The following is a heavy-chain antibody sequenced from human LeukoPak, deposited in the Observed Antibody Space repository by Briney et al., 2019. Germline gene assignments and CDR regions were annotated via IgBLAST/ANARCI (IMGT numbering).Heavy chain of an antibody. V-gene: IGHV3-7*01. Sequence: GGSLRLSCAASGFTFSSYWMSWVRQAPGKGLEWVANIKQDGSEKYYVDSVKGRFTISRDNAKNSLYLQMNSLRAEDTAGYYCARDSARDTAMVTFDYWGQGTLVTVSS. D-gene: IGHD5-18*01. J-gene: IGHJ4*02. CDR2: IKQDGSEK. CDR3: ARDSARDTAMVTFDY. CDR1: GFTFSSYW.